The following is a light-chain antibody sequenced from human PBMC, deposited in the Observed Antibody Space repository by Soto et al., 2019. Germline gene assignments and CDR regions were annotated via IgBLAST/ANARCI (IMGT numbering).Light chain of an antibody. J-gene: IGKJ4*01. CDR1: QPISNY. CDR2: SAS. Sequence: DIQLTQSPSFLSASVGDRVTITCRASQPISNYLAWYQQKPGKAPELLIYSASTLQSGVPSRFSGSGSSTEFSLTIRALQPEDFATYYCLQLNRYPLTFGGGTTVDI. CDR3: LQLNRYPLT. V-gene: IGKV1-9*01.